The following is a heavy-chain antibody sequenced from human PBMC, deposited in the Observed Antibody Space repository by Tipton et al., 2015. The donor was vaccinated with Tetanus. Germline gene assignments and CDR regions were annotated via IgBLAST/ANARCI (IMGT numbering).Heavy chain of an antibody. Sequence: TLSLTCTVSGGSISSGGYYWSWIRQHPGKGLEWIGYIYYSGTTYYNPSLKSRVTISVDTSKNQFSLKLSSVTAADTAVYYCARELNYYDSSGYPRDYFDYWGQGTLVTVSS. CDR1: GGSISSGGYY. CDR3: ARELNYYDSSGYPRDYFDY. CDR2: IYYSGTT. J-gene: IGHJ4*02. V-gene: IGHV4-31*03. D-gene: IGHD3-22*01.